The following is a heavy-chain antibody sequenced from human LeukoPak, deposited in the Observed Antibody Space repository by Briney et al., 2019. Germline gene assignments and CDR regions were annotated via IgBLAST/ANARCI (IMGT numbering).Heavy chain of an antibody. J-gene: IGHJ6*03. Sequence: GASVKVSCKASDYYFSSHGITWVRQAPGQGLEWLGWISVYNDDTKYAQKVQDRVTMTADTSTNTAYMELRSLRSDATAVYYCARENSGGGGNCYSCRHYYYMDVWGEGTTVTVSS. CDR3: ARENSGGGGNCYSCRHYYYMDV. CDR1: DYYFSSHG. V-gene: IGHV1-18*04. D-gene: IGHD2-15*01. CDR2: ISVYNDDT.